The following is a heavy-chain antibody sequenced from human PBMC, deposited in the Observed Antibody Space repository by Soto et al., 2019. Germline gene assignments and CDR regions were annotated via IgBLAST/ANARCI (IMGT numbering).Heavy chain of an antibody. CDR3: GKDGLIMVFGLVHDGSDI. CDR2: MSWNSGNI. J-gene: IGHJ3*02. V-gene: IGHV3-9*01. Sequence: EVQLVESGGGLVQPGRSLRLSCVASGFTFGDYGMHWVRQAPRRGPEWVSGMSWNSGNIGYAETVKGRFTISRDNAKNYLYLQMNGQRAEGTGLFYLGKDGLIMVFGLVHDGSDIWGHGTMVTASS. D-gene: IGHD3-3*01. CDR1: GFTFGDYG.